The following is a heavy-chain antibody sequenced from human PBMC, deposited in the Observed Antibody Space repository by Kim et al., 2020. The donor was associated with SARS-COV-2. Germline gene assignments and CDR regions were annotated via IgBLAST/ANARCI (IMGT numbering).Heavy chain of an antibody. CDR2: ISGSGGST. J-gene: IGHJ6*02. D-gene: IGHD6-19*01. Sequence: GGSLRLSCAASGFTFSSYAMSWVRQAPGKGLEWVSAISGSGGSTYYADSVKGRFTISRDNSKNTLYLQMNSLRAEDTAVYYCAKEGVADVAGTNYYYGMDVWGQGTTVTVSS. CDR3: AKEGVADVAGTNYYYGMDV. CDR1: GFTFSSYA. V-gene: IGHV3-23*01.